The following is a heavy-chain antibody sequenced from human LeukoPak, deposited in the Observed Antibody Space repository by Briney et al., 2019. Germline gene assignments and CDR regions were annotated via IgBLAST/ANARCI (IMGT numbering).Heavy chain of an antibody. CDR1: GFTFSTYG. D-gene: IGHD6-19*01. V-gene: IGHV3-33*01. Sequence: GGSLRLSRAASGFTFSTYGMHWVRQVPGKGLEWVAIIWYDGSKKYYADSVKGRFTISRDNSKNTLYLQMNSLRAEDTAVYYCARDISSGWYDYWGQGTLVTVSS. CDR2: IWYDGSKK. CDR3: ARDISSGWYDY. J-gene: IGHJ4*02.